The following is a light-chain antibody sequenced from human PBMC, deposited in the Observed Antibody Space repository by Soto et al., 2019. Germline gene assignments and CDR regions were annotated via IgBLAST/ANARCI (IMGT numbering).Light chain of an antibody. Sequence: EIVMTRSPATLSVSPGESAALSCRASQSVSNNLAWYQQKPGQAPRLLIYAASTRAAGIPARFSGSGSGTEFTLTVSSLQSEDFAVYYCQQYNDWRLLTFGGGTKVDIK. CDR2: AAS. CDR3: QQYNDWRLLT. J-gene: IGKJ4*01. CDR1: QSVSNN. V-gene: IGKV3-15*01.